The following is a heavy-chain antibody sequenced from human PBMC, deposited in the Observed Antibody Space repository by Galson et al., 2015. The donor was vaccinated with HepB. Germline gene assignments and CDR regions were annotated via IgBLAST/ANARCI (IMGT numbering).Heavy chain of an antibody. CDR1: GFTFREYG. Sequence: SLRLSCAASGFTFREYGMSWFRRAPGKGLEWVGSIKRRDYGGPTKYATSVKGRFTISRDDDQRIAYLRMDSLKTEDIAVYYCSRDLSTNSDSWSSYYAKIKGWFDPRGQGTLVTVSS. CDR2: IKRRDYGGPT. J-gene: IGHJ5*02. CDR3: SRDLSTNSDSWSSYYAKIKGWFDP. V-gene: IGHV3-49*03. D-gene: IGHD3-3*01.